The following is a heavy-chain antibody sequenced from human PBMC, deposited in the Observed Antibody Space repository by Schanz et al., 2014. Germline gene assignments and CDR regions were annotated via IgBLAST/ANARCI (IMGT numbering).Heavy chain of an antibody. Sequence: VQLLESGGGLVQPGGSLRLSCAASGFTFSDYYMTWIRQAPGKGLEWVSDISDSGDSTHYADFVKGRFSISRDLSSNTLYLQMNSLRADDSAIYYCAKDHPSSGWPAFDVWGQGTQVTVSS. V-gene: IGHV3-11*05. CDR1: GFTFSDYY. J-gene: IGHJ4*02. D-gene: IGHD6-19*01. CDR3: AKDHPSSGWPAFDV. CDR2: ISDSGDST.